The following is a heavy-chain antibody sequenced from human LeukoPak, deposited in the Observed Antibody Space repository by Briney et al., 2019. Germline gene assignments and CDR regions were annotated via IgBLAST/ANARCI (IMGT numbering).Heavy chain of an antibody. CDR2: ISWNSGSI. Sequence: GRSLSLSCAASGFTFDDYAMHWVRQAPGKGLEWVSGISWNSGSIGYADSVKGRFTISRDNAKNSLYLQMNSLRAEDTALYYCAKDVVAGTHYYYGMDVWGQGTTVTVSS. CDR1: GFTFDDYA. D-gene: IGHD6-19*01. CDR3: AKDVVAGTHYYYGMDV. V-gene: IGHV3-9*01. J-gene: IGHJ6*02.